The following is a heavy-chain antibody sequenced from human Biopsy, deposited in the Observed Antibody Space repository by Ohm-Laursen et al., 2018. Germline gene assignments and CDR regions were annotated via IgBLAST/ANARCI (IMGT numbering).Heavy chain of an antibody. CDR2: ISSHGNTI. J-gene: IGHJ2*01. CDR3: ARDRRDVYDSAGYFYGYFDL. V-gene: IGHV3-11*01. Sequence: SLRLSCSASGFIFSDHYMHWIRQAPGKGLQWLSYISSHGNTIDYTDSARGRFTISRDNAENSLYLQMNSLTVEDTAVYYCARDRRDVYDSAGYFYGYFDLWGRGTLVTVSS. CDR1: GFIFSDHY. D-gene: IGHD3-22*01.